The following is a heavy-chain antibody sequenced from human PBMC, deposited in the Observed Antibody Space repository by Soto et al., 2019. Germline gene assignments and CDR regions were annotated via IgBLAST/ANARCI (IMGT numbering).Heavy chain of an antibody. V-gene: IGHV1-46*01. CDR2: INPSGGST. CDR3: ARDQGYYDSSGYSDY. J-gene: IGHJ4*02. D-gene: IGHD3-22*01. Sequence: VKVSCKASGYTFTSYYMHWVRQAPGQGLEWMGIINPSGGSTSYAQRFQGRVTMTRDTSTSTVYMELSSLRSEDTAVYYCARDQGYYDSSGYSDYWGQGTLVTVSS. CDR1: GYTFTSYY.